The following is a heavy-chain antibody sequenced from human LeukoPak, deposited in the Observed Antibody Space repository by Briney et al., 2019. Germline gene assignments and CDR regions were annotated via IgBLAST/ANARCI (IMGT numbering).Heavy chain of an antibody. D-gene: IGHD3-10*01. CDR1: GGSFSGYY. V-gene: IGHV4-34*01. Sequence: SETLSLTCTVYGGSFSGYYWSWIRQPPGKGLEWIGEINHSGSTNYNPSLKSRVTISVDTSKNQFSLKLSSVTAADTAVYYCARGFGSGSYYNHWGQGTLVTVSS. CDR2: INHSGST. J-gene: IGHJ5*02. CDR3: ARGFGSGSYYNH.